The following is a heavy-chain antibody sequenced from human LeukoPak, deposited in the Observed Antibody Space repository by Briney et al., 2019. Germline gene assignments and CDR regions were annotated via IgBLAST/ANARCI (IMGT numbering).Heavy chain of an antibody. D-gene: IGHD4-11*01. V-gene: IGHV1-18*01. CDR3: ARDEGAYSNHVWDY. CDR2: ISAYNGNT. J-gene: IGHJ4*02. CDR1: GYTFTSYG. Sequence: ASVKVSCKASGYTFTSYGISWVRQAPGQGLEWMGWISAYNGNTNYAQKLQGRVTMTTDTSTGTAYMELRSLRSDDTAVYYCARDEGAYSNHVWDYWGQGTLVTVSS.